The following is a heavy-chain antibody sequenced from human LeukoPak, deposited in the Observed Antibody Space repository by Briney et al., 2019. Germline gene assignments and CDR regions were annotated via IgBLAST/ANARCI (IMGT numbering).Heavy chain of an antibody. V-gene: IGHV3-33*08. CDR3: ARYLGYSYGIDY. CDR1: GFTVSNKY. J-gene: IGHJ4*02. Sequence: PGGSLRLSCVASGFTVSNKYMSWVRQAPGKGLEWVAVIWYDGSNKYYADSVKGRFTISRDNSKNTLHLQMNSLRAEDTAVYYCARYLGYSYGIDYWGQGTLVTVSS. D-gene: IGHD5-18*01. CDR2: IWYDGSNK.